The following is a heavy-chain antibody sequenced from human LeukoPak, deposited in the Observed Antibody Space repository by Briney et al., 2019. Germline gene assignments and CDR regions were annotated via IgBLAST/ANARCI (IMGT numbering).Heavy chain of an antibody. CDR1: GYTFTGYY. J-gene: IGHJ6*04. CDR3: ASSSDIYGSGSYFNSLGDV. V-gene: IGHV1-2*02. Sequence: ASVKVSCKASGYTFTGYYMHWVRQAPGQGLEWMGWINPNSGGTNYAQKFQGRVTMTRDTSISTAYMELSRLRSDDTAVYYCASSSDIYGSGSYFNSLGDVWGKGTTVSISS. D-gene: IGHD3-10*01. CDR2: INPNSGGT.